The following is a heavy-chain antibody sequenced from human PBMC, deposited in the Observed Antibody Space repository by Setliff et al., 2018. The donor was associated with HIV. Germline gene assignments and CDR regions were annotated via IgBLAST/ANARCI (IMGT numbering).Heavy chain of an antibody. CDR3: AGDSSGSIDAFDI. D-gene: IGHD3-22*01. CDR2: IYHSGST. Sequence: SETLSLTCAVSGYSISSGYYWGWIRQPPGKGLEWIGSIYHSGSTYYNPSLKSRVTISVDTSKNQFSLKLSSVTAADTAVYYCAGDSSGSIDAFDIWGQGTMVTVSS. V-gene: IGHV4-38-2*02. CDR1: GYSISSGYY. J-gene: IGHJ3*02.